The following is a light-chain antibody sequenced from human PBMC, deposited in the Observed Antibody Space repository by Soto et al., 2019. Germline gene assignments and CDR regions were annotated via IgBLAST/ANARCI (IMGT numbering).Light chain of an antibody. V-gene: IGLV2-14*01. Sequence: QSALTQPASVSGSPGQSITISCTGTSSDIGNYDYVSWFQQHPGKAPKLLISEVSNRPSGVSYRFSGSKSGTTASLTISGLQAEVEADYYCSSYTRTSSYVFGGGTKLTVL. CDR2: EVS. J-gene: IGLJ1*01. CDR1: SSDIGNYDY. CDR3: SSYTRTSSYV.